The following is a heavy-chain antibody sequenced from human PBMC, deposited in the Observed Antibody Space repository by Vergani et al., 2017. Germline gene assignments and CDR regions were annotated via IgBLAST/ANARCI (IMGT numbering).Heavy chain of an antibody. J-gene: IGHJ4*02. D-gene: IGHD2-15*01. CDR3: ARDLAYCHEGSCAL. CDR1: GFTFNRYG. CDR2: VLFDGSNE. V-gene: IGHV3-30*02. Sequence: QVQLVQSGGGVVQPGGSLRLSCVASGFTFNRYGMQWVRQAPGKGVEWVAYVLFDGSNEYYADLMKGRFIVSRDNSNDALYLQMNSLRTDETAVYYCARDLAYCHEGSCALWGQGSVVTVSS.